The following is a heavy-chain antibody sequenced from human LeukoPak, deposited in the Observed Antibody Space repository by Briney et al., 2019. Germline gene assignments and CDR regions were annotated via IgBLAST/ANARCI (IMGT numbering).Heavy chain of an antibody. J-gene: IGHJ5*02. CDR3: ARDSGTTGEVKFDP. Sequence: AGTLRLTCAASGVSISSYYRSWVRQAPGKGLEWVGRIYSSGSTTYYPSLKSRVTMSVDTSKNQFSLKLSTVTAADTAVDYCARDSGTTGEVKFDPWGQGTLVTVSS. V-gene: IGHV4-4*07. CDR2: IYSSGST. CDR1: GVSISSYY. D-gene: IGHD3-10*01.